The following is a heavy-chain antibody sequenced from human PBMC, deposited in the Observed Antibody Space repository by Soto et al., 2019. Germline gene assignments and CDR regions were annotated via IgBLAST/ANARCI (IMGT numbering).Heavy chain of an antibody. CDR3: ARYAMTTVKVVGYYYYYGMDV. J-gene: IGHJ6*02. CDR2: ISAYNGNT. Sequence: ASVKVSCKASGYTFTSYGISCVRQAPGQVLEWMGWISAYNGNTNYAQKLQGRVTMTTDTSTSTAYMELRSLRSDDTAVYYCARYAMTTVKVVGYYYYYGMDVWGQGTTVTVSS. CDR1: GYTFTSYG. V-gene: IGHV1-18*01. D-gene: IGHD4-4*01.